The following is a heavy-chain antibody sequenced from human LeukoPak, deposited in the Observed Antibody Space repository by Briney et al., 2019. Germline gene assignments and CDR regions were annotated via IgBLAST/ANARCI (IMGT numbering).Heavy chain of an antibody. CDR2: ISSSSSHI. V-gene: IGHV3-21*01. CDR3: AFDI. CDR1: GFTFSSYS. J-gene: IGHJ3*02. Sequence: GGSLSLSCAASGFTFSSYSMNWVRHAPGEGLEWVSSISSSSSHIYYADSVKGRFAISRDNAKNSLYLQMNSLRAEDTAVYYCAFDIWGQGTMVTVSS.